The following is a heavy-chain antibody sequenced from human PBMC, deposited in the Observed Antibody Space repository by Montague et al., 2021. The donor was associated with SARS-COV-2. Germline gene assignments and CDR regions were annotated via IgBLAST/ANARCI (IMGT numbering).Heavy chain of an antibody. Sequence: SETLSLTCTVSGGSISSTSYYWGWIRQPPGKGLEWIGSIYYSGSTYYNPSLKSRVTISVDTSKNQFSLKLSSVTAADTAVYYCVRQPGQWLPRKWFWFDPWGQGTLVTVSS. CDR1: GGSISSTSYY. CDR3: VRQPGQWLPRKWFWFDP. D-gene: IGHD6-19*01. V-gene: IGHV4-39*01. J-gene: IGHJ5*02. CDR2: IYYSGST.